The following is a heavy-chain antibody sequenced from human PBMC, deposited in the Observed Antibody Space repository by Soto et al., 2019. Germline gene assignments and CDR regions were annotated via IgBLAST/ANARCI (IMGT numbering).Heavy chain of an antibody. CDR3: ARFFGVTAMADYYYYGMDV. D-gene: IGHD5-18*01. CDR1: GGTFSSYA. V-gene: IGHV1-69*01. Sequence: QVQLVQSGAEVKKPGSSVKVSCKASGGTFSSYAISWVRQAPGQGLEWMGGIIPIFGTANYAQKFQGRVTITADETTRTAYRELSSLRSEDTAVYYCARFFGVTAMADYYYYGMDVWGRGTTVTVSS. J-gene: IGHJ6*02. CDR2: IIPIFGTA.